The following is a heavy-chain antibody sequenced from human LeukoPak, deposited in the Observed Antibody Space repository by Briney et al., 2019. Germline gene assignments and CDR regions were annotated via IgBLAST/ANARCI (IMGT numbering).Heavy chain of an antibody. CDR3: ARRRSIAARRYGMDV. CDR2: INPNSGDT. Sequence: ASVKVSCKASGYTFTGYYMHWVRQAPGQGLEWMGWINPNSGDTNYAQKFQGRVTMTRDTSISTAYMELSRLRSDDTAVYYCARRRSIAARRYGMDVWGQGTTVTVSS. V-gene: IGHV1-2*02. D-gene: IGHD6-6*01. J-gene: IGHJ6*02. CDR1: GYTFTGYY.